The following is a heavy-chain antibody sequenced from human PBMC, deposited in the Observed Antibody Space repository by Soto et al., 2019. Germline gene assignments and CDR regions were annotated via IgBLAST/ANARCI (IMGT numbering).Heavy chain of an antibody. J-gene: IGHJ4*02. CDR1: GGCISSYY. CDR3: ASGYYDILTGRDTKYYFDY. CDR2: IYYSGST. V-gene: IGHV4-59*08. D-gene: IGHD3-9*01. Sequence: PSETLSLTCTVSGGCISSYYWSWIRQPPGKGLEWIGYIYYSGSTNYNPSLKSRVTISVDTSKNQFSLKLNSMTAADTAVYYCASGYYDILTGRDTKYYFDYWGQGALVTVSS.